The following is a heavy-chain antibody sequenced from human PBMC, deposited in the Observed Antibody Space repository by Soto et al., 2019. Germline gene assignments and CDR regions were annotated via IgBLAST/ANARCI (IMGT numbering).Heavy chain of an antibody. CDR3: ARLPAANFFDY. V-gene: IGHV4-59*08. Sequence: PSETLSLTCTVSGGSISGYYWSWIRQPPGKGLEWIGSIYYTGITNYNPSLNSRVTISVDTSKSQFSLKLRSVTAADTAVYYCARLPAANFFDYWGQGTLVTVSS. CDR1: GGSISGYY. CDR2: IYYTGIT. D-gene: IGHD2-15*01. J-gene: IGHJ4*02.